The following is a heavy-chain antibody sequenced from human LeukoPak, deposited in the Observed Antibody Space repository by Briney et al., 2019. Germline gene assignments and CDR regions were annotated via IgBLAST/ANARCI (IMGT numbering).Heavy chain of an antibody. V-gene: IGHV3-21*01. Sequence: PGESLRLSCAASGFTFSSYSMNWVRQAPGKGLEWVSSISSSRSYIYYADPVKGRFTISRDNAKNSLYLQINSLRAEDTAVYYCAGRSGYSGYDSETFFDSWGQGTLVTVSS. CDR2: ISSSRSYI. D-gene: IGHD5-12*01. CDR3: AGRSGYSGYDSETFFDS. J-gene: IGHJ4*02. CDR1: GFTFSSYS.